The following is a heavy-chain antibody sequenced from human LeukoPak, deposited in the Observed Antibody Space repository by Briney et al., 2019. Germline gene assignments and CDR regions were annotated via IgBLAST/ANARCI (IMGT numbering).Heavy chain of an antibody. Sequence: PGGSLRLSCAASGFTFSSYEMNWVRQAPGKGLEWVSYISSSGSTIYYADSVKGRFTISRGNAKNSLYLQMNSLRAEDTAVYYCARSDSSGCRYWGQGTLVTVSS. CDR2: ISSSGSTI. D-gene: IGHD6-19*01. V-gene: IGHV3-48*03. CDR3: ARSDSSGCRY. CDR1: GFTFSSYE. J-gene: IGHJ4*02.